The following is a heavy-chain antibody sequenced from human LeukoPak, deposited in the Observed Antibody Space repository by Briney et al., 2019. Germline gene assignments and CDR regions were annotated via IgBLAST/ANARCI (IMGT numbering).Heavy chain of an antibody. CDR3: ARDGDYCVDP. D-gene: IGHD2-15*01. J-gene: IGHJ5*02. Sequence: ASVKVSCKASGYTINNIHWVRQAPGQGLEWMGIINPSGGTSCAQKFQGRVTMTRDTSTGTVYMELRSLTSEDTAVYYCARDGDYCVDPWGQGTLVTVSS. V-gene: IGHV1-46*02. CDR2: INPSGGT. CDR1: GYTINN.